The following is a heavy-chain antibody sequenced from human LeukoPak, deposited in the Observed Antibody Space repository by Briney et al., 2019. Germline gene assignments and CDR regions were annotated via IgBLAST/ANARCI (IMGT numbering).Heavy chain of an antibody. CDR2: INNNGGST. V-gene: IGHV3-64D*06. D-gene: IGHD2/OR15-2a*01. CDR1: TLFLNMLA. J-gene: IGHJ3*01. Sequence: GESLTLSSFGATLFLNMLAIDCDSQAQGKGLEYVSGINNNGGSTQYADSVKGRFTISRDNSKNILYLQMSSLKADDTVTYFCAEENVTSGSLVPADYRDFWCQGTLVIVSS. CDR3: AEENVTSGSLVPADYRDF.